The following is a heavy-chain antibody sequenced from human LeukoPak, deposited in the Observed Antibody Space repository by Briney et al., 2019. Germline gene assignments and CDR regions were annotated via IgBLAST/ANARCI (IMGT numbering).Heavy chain of an antibody. V-gene: IGHV1-2*02. D-gene: IGHD1-26*01. CDR3: AGEGSGSYGGRDNWFDP. Sequence: GASVKVSCKASGYTFTGYYMHWVRQAPGQGLEWMGWINPNSGGTNYAQKFQGRVTMTRDTSISTAYMELSRLRSDDTAVYYCAGEGSGSYGGRDNWFDPWGQGTLVTVSS. CDR1: GYTFTGYY. CDR2: INPNSGGT. J-gene: IGHJ5*02.